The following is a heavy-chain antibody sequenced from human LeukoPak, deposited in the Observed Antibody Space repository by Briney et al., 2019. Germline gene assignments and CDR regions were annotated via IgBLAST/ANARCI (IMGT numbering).Heavy chain of an antibody. CDR1: GGSISSYY. J-gene: IGHJ4*02. Sequence: SETLSLTCTVSGGSISSYYWSWIRQPPGKGLEWIGYIYYSGSTNYNPSLKSRVTISVDTSKNQFSLKLSSVTAADTAVYYCARGVGYSYGLDYWGQGTLVTVSS. CDR2: IYYSGST. V-gene: IGHV4-59*08. D-gene: IGHD5-18*01. CDR3: ARGVGYSYGLDY.